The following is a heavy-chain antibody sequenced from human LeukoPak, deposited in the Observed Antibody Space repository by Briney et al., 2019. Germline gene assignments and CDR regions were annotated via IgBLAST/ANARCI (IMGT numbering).Heavy chain of an antibody. V-gene: IGHV3-23*01. CDR3: AKEGGYNHGFDAFDI. J-gene: IGHJ3*02. CDR2: IDGSGRYT. Sequence: GGSLRLSCAASGFTFSGSALHWVRQTPGKGLEWVSAIDGSGRYTYYVDSVKGRFTISRDNSKNTLYLQMNSLRAEDTALYYCAKEGGYNHGFDAFDIWGQGTMVTVAS. D-gene: IGHD5-18*01. CDR1: GFTFSGSA.